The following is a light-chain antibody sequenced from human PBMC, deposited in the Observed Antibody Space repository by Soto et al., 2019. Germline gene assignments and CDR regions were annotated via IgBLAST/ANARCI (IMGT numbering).Light chain of an antibody. Sequence: QPVLTQPPSVSGAPGQRVTISCTGSSSNIGAGHDVHWYQQLPATAPKLLIYGNTNRPSGVPDRFSGSRSGTSASLAIFGLQAEDEADYYCQSYDSSLSGVVFGGGTKLTVL. CDR1: SSNIGAGHD. J-gene: IGLJ2*01. CDR2: GNT. CDR3: QSYDSSLSGVV. V-gene: IGLV1-40*01.